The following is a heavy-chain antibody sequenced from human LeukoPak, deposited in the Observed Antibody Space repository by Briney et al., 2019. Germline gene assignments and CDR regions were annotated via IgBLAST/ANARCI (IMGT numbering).Heavy chain of an antibody. CDR3: ARGWTGRNWFDP. Sequence: SVKVSCKASGGTFSSYTISWVRQAPGQGLERMGRIISLLGIANYAQKFQGRDTITAGKSTSTAYMELSSQTSEDTAVYYCARGWTGRNWFDPWGQGTLGTVSP. D-gene: IGHD3-10*01. CDR1: GGTFSSYT. V-gene: IGHV1-69*02. CDR2: IISLLGIA. J-gene: IGHJ5*02.